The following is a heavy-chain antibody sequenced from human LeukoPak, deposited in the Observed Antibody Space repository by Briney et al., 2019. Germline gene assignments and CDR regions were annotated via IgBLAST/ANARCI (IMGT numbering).Heavy chain of an antibody. Sequence: KPSETLSLTCTVSGGSISSYYWSWIRQPPGKGLEWIGYIYYSGSTNYNPSLKSRFTISVDTSKNQFSLKLSSVTAADTAVYYCARVRSRDGYLYFDYWGQGTLVTVSS. J-gene: IGHJ4*02. CDR1: GGSISSYY. CDR3: ARVRSRDGYLYFDY. D-gene: IGHD5-24*01. CDR2: IYYSGST. V-gene: IGHV4-59*01.